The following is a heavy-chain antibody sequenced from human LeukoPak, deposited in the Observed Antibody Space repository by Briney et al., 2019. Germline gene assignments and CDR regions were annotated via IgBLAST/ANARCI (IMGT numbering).Heavy chain of an antibody. CDR1: GFTFSSYW. V-gene: IGHV3-74*01. Sequence: GGSLRLSCAASGFTFSSYWMHWVRQAPGKGLVWVSRIKGDGNTNYADSVEGRFTISRDNAKNTVSLQMNSLRAEDTGVYYWARAPSEIGGYYPEYFRHWGQGTLVTVSS. D-gene: IGHD3-22*01. CDR2: IKGDGNT. CDR3: ARAPSEIGGYYPEYFRH. J-gene: IGHJ1*01.